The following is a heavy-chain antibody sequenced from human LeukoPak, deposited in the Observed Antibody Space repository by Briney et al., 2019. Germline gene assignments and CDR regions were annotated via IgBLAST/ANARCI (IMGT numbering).Heavy chain of an antibody. Sequence: ASVKVSCKASGGTFISYAISWVRQAPGQGLEWMGGIIPIFGTANYAQKFQGRVTITADESTSTAYMELSSQRAEDMALYYCAKGRGLSYDYGVDYWGQGTLVTVSS. V-gene: IGHV1-69*13. D-gene: IGHD4-17*01. J-gene: IGHJ4*02. CDR3: AKGRGLSYDYGVDY. CDR1: GGTFISYA. CDR2: IIPIFGTA.